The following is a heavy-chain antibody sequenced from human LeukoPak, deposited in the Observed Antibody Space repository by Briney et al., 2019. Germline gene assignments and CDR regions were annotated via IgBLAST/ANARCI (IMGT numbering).Heavy chain of an antibody. D-gene: IGHD6-13*01. CDR1: GFTFSSYW. CDR3: AREGAAAGPYYYYMDV. J-gene: IGHJ6*03. Sequence: PGGSLRPSCAASGFTFSSYWMSWVRQAPGKGLEWVANIKQDGSEKYYVDSVKGRFTISRDNAKNSLYLQMNSLRAEDTAVYYCAREGAAAGPYYYYMDVWGKGTTVTVSS. V-gene: IGHV3-7*01. CDR2: IKQDGSEK.